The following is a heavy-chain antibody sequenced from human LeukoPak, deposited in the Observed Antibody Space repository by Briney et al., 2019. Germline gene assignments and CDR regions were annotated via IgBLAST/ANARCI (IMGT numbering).Heavy chain of an antibody. V-gene: IGHV3-21*06. D-gene: IGHD6-25*01. J-gene: IGHJ4*02. CDR3: ARAFPPLRTSAAGDF. CDR1: GFTFSDYD. Sequence: PGGSLRLFCTASGFTFSDYDMNRVRLAPGKGLEWVSSISGRSSHMYYTDSAKGRFTISRDNAKNSLYLQMNSLRAEDTAVYYCARAFPPLRTSAAGDFWGQGTLVTVSS. CDR2: ISGRSSHM.